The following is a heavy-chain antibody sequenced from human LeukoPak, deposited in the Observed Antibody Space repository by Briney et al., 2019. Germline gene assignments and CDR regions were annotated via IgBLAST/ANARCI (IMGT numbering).Heavy chain of an antibody. CDR3: AKDLRDNYYYYGMDV. Sequence: GGSLRLSCAASGFTFSSYAMSWVRQTPGKGLEWVSAISGSGGSTYYADSVKGRFTISRDNTKNTLYLQMNSLRAEDTAVYYCAKDLRDNYYYYGMDVWGQGTTVTVSS. V-gene: IGHV3-23*01. J-gene: IGHJ6*02. CDR2: ISGSGGST. CDR1: GFTFSSYA. D-gene: IGHD4-17*01.